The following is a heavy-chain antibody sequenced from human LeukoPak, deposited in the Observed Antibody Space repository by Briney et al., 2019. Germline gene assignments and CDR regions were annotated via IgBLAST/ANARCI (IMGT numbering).Heavy chain of an antibody. CDR2: IYYSGST. CDR3: ARAPRITIFGVVKNWFDP. CDR1: GGSISSSNLY. J-gene: IGHJ5*02. Sequence: PSETLSLTCTVSGGSISSSNLYWGWIRQPPGKGLEWIGSIYYSGSTYYNPSLKSRVTISVDTSKNQFSLKLSSVTAADTAVYYCARAPRITIFGVVKNWFDPWGQGTLVTVSS. V-gene: IGHV4-39*07. D-gene: IGHD3-3*01.